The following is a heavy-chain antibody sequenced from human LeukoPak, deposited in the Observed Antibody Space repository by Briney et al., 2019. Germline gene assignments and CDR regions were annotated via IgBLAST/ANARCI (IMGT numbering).Heavy chain of an antibody. CDR3: ARYWVVAATGYYYGMDV. CDR2: INPNSGGT. V-gene: IGHV1-2*02. J-gene: IGHJ6*02. CDR1: GYTFTGYD. Sequence: ASVKVSCKASGYTFTGYDMHWVRQAPGQGLEWMGWINPNSGGTNYAQKFQGRVTMTRDTSISTAYMELSRLRSDDTAVYYCARYWVVAATGYYYGMDVWGQGTTVTVSS. D-gene: IGHD2-15*01.